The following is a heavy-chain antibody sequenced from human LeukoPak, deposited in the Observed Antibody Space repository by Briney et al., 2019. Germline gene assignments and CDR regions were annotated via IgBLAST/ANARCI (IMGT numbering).Heavy chain of an antibody. D-gene: IGHD1-26*01. J-gene: IGHJ4*02. Sequence: SETLSLTCAVYGGSFSGYYWSWIRQPPGKGLEWIGEINHSGSTNYNPSLKSRVTISVDTSKNQFSLKLSSVTAADTAVYYCARGLTLGRDDYWGQGTLVTVSS. CDR1: GGSFSGYY. V-gene: IGHV4-34*01. CDR3: ARGLTLGRDDY. CDR2: INHSGST.